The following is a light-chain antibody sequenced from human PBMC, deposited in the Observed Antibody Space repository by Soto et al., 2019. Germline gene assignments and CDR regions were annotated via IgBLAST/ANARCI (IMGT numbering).Light chain of an antibody. CDR1: SSDVGGYTY. V-gene: IGLV2-14*01. CDR3: CSYTSSSTLV. J-gene: IGLJ1*01. CDR2: EVN. Sequence: QSLLTPPASASGSPGQSITISCTGTSSDVGGYTYVSWYQQYPGKAPKLMIYEVNKRPSGVSNCFSGSKSGTTAPLTISGLQAEDEADYYCCSYTSSSTLVFGTGTKVNVL.